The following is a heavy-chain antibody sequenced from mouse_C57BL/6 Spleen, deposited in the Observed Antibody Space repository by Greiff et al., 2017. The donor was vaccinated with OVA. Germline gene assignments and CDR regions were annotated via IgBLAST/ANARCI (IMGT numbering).Heavy chain of an antibody. Sequence: EVHLVESEGGLVQPGSSMKLSCTASGFTFSDYYMAWVRQVPEKGLEWVANINYDGSSTYYLDSLKSRFLISRDNAKNILYLQMSSLKSEDTATDYCARGGYGNPFAYWGQGTLVTVSA. D-gene: IGHD2-1*01. J-gene: IGHJ3*01. CDR2: INYDGSST. CDR3: ARGGYGNPFAY. V-gene: IGHV5-16*01. CDR1: GFTFSDYY.